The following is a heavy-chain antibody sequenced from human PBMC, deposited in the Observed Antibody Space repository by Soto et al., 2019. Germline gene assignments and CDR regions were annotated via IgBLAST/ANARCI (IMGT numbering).Heavy chain of an antibody. J-gene: IGHJ6*02. CDR3: ARGRQQANYYYYGMDV. D-gene: IGHD6-13*01. CDR1: GYSFTSYW. V-gene: IGHV5-10-1*01. Sequence: GESLKISWKGSGYSFTSYWISWVRQMPGRGLEWMGRIDPSDSYTNYSPSFQGHVTISADKSISTAYLQWSSLKASDTAMYYCARGRQQANYYYYGMDVWGQGTTVTVSS. CDR2: IDPSDSYT.